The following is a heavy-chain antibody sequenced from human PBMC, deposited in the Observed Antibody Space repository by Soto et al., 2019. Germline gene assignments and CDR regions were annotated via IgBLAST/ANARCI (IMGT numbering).Heavy chain of an antibody. CDR3: AHAYGGTSWPNDAFDV. D-gene: IGHD2-21*01. CDR2: IFWDDDA. CDR1: GFSFSADGVG. J-gene: IGHJ3*01. Sequence: QITLKESGPTLVKPTQPLTLTCIFSGFSFSADGVGVGWIRQPPGKALEWLALIFWDDDARYSPSLKSRPTITKDTSKNQVVLTMTNMDPMDTATYFCAHAYGGTSWPNDAFDVWGTGTVVTVSS. V-gene: IGHV2-5*02.